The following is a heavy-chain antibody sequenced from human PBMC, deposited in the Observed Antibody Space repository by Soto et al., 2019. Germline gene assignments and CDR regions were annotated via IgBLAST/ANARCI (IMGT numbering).Heavy chain of an antibody. CDR2: ISYDGSNK. D-gene: IGHD1-1*01. CDR3: AKGSPAGPYYYYGMDV. Sequence: QVQLVESGGGVVQPGRSLRLSCAASGFTFSSYGMHWVRQAPGKGLEWVAVISYDGSNKYYADSVKGRFTISRDNSKNTLYLQMNSLRAEDTAVYYCAKGSPAGPYYYYGMDVWGQGTTVTVSS. V-gene: IGHV3-30*18. J-gene: IGHJ6*02. CDR1: GFTFSSYG.